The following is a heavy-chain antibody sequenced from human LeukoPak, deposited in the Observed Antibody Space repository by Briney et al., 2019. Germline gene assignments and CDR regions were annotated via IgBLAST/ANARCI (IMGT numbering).Heavy chain of an antibody. J-gene: IGHJ4*02. D-gene: IGHD2-2*01. CDR3: ARRLGGTSTGFDY. Sequence: PSETLSLTCTVSGGSISSYYWSWIRQPPGKGLEWIGSIHYSASTTYNPSLKSRVTISVDTSKNQFSLKLSSVTAADTAVYYCARRLGGTSTGFDYWGQGTLVTVSS. V-gene: IGHV4-59*08. CDR2: IHYSAST. CDR1: GGSISSYY.